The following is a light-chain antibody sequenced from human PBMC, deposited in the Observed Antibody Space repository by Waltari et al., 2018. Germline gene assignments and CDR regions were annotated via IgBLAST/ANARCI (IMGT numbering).Light chain of an antibody. CDR3: QQRSSAPRT. Sequence: DIQMTQSPSSLSASVGDSVPITCRESQSLSGQVTWYQQKPGEAPKLLINAGSTLQSGVPPRFSGSGSGTDCTLTISSLQPEDFSTYYCQQRSSAPRTFGQGTKLDIK. J-gene: IGKJ2*01. CDR1: QSLSGQ. CDR2: AGS. V-gene: IGKV1-39*01.